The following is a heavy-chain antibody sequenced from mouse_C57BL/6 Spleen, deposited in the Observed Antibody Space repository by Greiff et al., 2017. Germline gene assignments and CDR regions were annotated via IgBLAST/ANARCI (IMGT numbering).Heavy chain of an antibody. CDR1: GFTFSSYG. Sequence: VQLKESGGDLVKPGGSLKLSCAASGFTFSSYGMSWVRQTPDKRLEWVATISSGGSYTYYPDSVKGRFTISRDNAKNTLYLQMSSLKSEDTAMYYCARQRDYFDYGGQGTTLTVSS. CDR3: ARQRDYFDY. V-gene: IGHV5-6*01. CDR2: ISSGGSYT. J-gene: IGHJ2*01.